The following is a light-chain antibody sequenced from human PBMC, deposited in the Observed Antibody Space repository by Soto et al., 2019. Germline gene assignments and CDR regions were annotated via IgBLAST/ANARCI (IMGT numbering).Light chain of an antibody. J-gene: IGKJ1*01. V-gene: IGKV1-39*01. CDR3: QQSYSTPRT. CDR1: QSISSY. CDR2: AAS. Sequence: DIHMTRSPSSVSASGGDVVAMTFLASQSISSYLNWYQQKPGKAPKLLIYAASSLQSGVPSRFSGSGSGTDFTLTISSLQPEDFATYYCQQSYSTPRTFGQGTKVDIK.